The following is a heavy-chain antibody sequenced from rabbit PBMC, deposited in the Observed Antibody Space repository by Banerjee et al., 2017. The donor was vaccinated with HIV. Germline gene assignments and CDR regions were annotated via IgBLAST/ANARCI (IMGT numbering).Heavy chain of an antibody. CDR1: GFSFSSSYW. V-gene: IGHV1S45*01. CDR2: IYTDSSGST. J-gene: IGHJ4*01. Sequence: QQQLEESGGGLVKPGGTLTLTCTASGFSFSSSYWICWVRQAPGKGLEWIACIYTDSSGSTWYASWVNGRFTISKTSSTTVTLQMTSLTAADTATYFCARAGGFEKYFNLWGPGTLVTVS. D-gene: IGHD1-1*01. CDR3: ARAGGFEKYFNL.